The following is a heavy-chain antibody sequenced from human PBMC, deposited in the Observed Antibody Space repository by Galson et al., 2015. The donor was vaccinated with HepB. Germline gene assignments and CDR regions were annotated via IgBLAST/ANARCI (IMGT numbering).Heavy chain of an antibody. V-gene: IGHV1-46*01. Sequence: SVKVSCKASGYTFTSYYMHWVRQAPGQGLEWMGIINPSGGSTSYAQKFQGRVTITRDTSTSTVYMELSSLRSEDTAVYYCARDGYYYDSSGYSLGYFDYWGQGTLVTVSS. CDR1: GYTFTSYY. CDR2: INPSGGST. CDR3: ARDGYYYDSSGYSLGYFDY. D-gene: IGHD3-22*01. J-gene: IGHJ4*02.